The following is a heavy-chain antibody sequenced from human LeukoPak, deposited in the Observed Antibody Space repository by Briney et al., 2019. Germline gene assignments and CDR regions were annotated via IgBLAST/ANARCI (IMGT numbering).Heavy chain of an antibody. Sequence: SETLSLTCIVSGGSISGYYWSRIRQPPGKGLEWVGYIYYTGSTNYNLSLKIRVTISVDTSKNQFSLKLSSVTDADTAVYYCARSDSYGYVYYFDYWGQGTLVTVSS. D-gene: IGHD5-18*01. CDR3: ARSDSYGYVYYFDY. J-gene: IGHJ4*02. CDR1: GGSISGYY. V-gene: IGHV4-59*01. CDR2: IYYTGST.